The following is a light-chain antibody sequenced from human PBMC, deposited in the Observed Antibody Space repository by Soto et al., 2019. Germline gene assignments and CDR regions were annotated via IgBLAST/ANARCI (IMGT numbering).Light chain of an antibody. CDR1: QSISNW. V-gene: IGKV1-5*03. Sequence: DIQMTHSPSTLSASVVDRVTITCRASQSISNWLAWYQQKPGEAPNLLIYKASTLESGVPSRFSGSGYGTEFALTISSLQPEDFATYYCQQYSYYSTFGQGTKVDI. CDR3: QQYSYYST. J-gene: IGKJ1*01. CDR2: KAS.